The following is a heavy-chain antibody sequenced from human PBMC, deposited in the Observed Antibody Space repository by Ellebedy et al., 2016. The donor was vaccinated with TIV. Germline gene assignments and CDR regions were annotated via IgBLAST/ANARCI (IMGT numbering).Heavy chain of an antibody. CDR3: ARPHLTGGYTGFDY. D-gene: IGHD1-26*01. V-gene: IGHV4-28*01. J-gene: IGHJ4*02. Sequence: SETLSLXCAVSGYSISSSNWWGWIRQPPGKGLEWIGYIYYSGSTYYNPSLKSRATISVDTSNNQFSLKLTSVSAADTAVYYCARPHLTGGYTGFDYWGRGTLVTVSS. CDR1: GYSISSSNW. CDR2: IYYSGST.